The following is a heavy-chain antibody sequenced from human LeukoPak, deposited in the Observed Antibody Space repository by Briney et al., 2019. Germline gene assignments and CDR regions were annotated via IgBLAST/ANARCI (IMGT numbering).Heavy chain of an antibody. CDR1: GFTFSDYY. CDR3: ARDRGSGYYYYYYGMDV. Sequence: PGGSLRLSCAASGFTFSDYYMSWIRQAPGKGLEWVSYISSSGSTIYYADSVKGRFTISRDNAKNSLYLQMNSLRAEDTAVYYCARDRGSGYYYYYYGMDVWGQGTTVTVSS. D-gene: IGHD3-22*01. V-gene: IGHV3-11*04. J-gene: IGHJ6*02. CDR2: ISSSGSTI.